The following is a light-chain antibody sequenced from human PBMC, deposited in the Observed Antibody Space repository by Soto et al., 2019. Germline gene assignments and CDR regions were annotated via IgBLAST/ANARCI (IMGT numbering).Light chain of an antibody. CDR1: QSVSNN. CDR3: PHYNNWPVGA. J-gene: IGKJ1*01. CDR2: GAF. V-gene: IGKV3-15*01. Sequence: EIEMTQSAATLSVSPGERATLSCRASQSVSNNLAWYQQKPGQAPRLLIYGAFTRATGIPARFSASESVTEFTLTIGSLQSEDFAISVCPHYNNWPVGAFGQGTK.